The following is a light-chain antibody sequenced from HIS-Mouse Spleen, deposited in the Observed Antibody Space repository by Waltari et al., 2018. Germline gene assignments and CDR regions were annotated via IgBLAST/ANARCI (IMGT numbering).Light chain of an antibody. J-gene: IGLJ3*02. CDR3: SSYTSSSTLVV. CDR2: DVS. Sequence: QSALTQPASVSGSPGQSITISCTGTSSDVGGYNYVSWYQQHPGNAPKLMIYDVSNRPPGLSNRFSGSKAGNTASLTISGLQAEDEADYYCSSYTSSSTLVVFGGGTKLTVL. V-gene: IGLV2-14*03. CDR1: SSDVGGYNY.